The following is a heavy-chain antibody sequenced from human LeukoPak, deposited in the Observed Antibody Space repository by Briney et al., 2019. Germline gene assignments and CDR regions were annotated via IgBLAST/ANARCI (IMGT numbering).Heavy chain of an antibody. V-gene: IGHV3-9*01. J-gene: IGHJ5*02. CDR1: GFTFDDYA. CDR2: ISWNSGSI. D-gene: IGHD2-2*01. CDR3: AKAVGYCSSTSCWNWFDP. Sequence: GRSLRLSCAASGFTFDDYAMHWVRQAPGKGLEWVSGISWNSGSIGYADSVKGRFTISRGNAKNSLYLQMNSLRAEDTALYYCAKAVGYCSSTSCWNWFDPWGQGTLVTVSS.